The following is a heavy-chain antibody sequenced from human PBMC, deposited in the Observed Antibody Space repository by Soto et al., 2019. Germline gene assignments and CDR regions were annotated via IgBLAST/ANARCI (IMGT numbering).Heavy chain of an antibody. CDR2: ISYDGSNK. J-gene: IGHJ4*02. Sequence: GGSLRLSCAASGFTFSSYGMHWVRQAPGKGLEWVAVISYDGSNKYYADSVKGRFTISRDNSKNTLYLQMNSLRAEDTAVYYCAKDYRDYYDSSGYPYYDYWGQGTLVTVSS. CDR3: AKDYRDYYDSSGYPYYDY. D-gene: IGHD3-22*01. V-gene: IGHV3-30*18. CDR1: GFTFSSYG.